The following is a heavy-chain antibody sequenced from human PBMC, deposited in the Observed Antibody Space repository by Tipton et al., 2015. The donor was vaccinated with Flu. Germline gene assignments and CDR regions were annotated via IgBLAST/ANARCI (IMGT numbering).Heavy chain of an antibody. V-gene: IGHV4-59*01. CDR2: IYYSGST. Sequence: TLSLTCTVSGGSISSYYWSWIRQPPGKGLEWIGYIYYSGSTNYNPSLKSRVTISVDTSKNQCSLKLSPVTAADTAVYYCARVGGSSYYYYGMDVWGQGTTVTVSS. J-gene: IGHJ6*02. D-gene: IGHD1-26*01. CDR1: GGSISSYY. CDR3: ARVGGSSYYYYGMDV.